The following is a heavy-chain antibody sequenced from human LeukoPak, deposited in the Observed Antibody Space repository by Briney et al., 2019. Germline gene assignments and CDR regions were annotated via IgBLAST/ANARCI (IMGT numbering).Heavy chain of an antibody. CDR3: ASLYYYDSSGYYYSFDY. Sequence: PSETLSLTCTVSGGSISSYYWSWIRQPPGKGLEWIGYIYYSGSTNYNPSLKSRVTISEDTSKNQFSLKLSSVTAADTAVYYCASLYYYDSSGYYYSFDYWGQGTLVTVSS. J-gene: IGHJ4*02. CDR1: GGSISSYY. V-gene: IGHV4-59*12. CDR2: IYYSGST. D-gene: IGHD3-22*01.